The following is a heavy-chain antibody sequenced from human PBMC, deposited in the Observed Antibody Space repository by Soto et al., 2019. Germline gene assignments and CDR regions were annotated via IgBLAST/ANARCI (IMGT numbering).Heavy chain of an antibody. V-gene: IGHV3-21*01. CDR3: ARGSTVTTLNWFDP. CDR2: ISSSSSYI. D-gene: IGHD4-4*01. Sequence: PGGSLRLSCAASGFTFSSYSMNWVRQAPGKGLEWVSSISSSSSYIYYADSVKGRFTISRDNARNSLYLQMNSLRAEDTAVYYCARGSTVTTLNWFDPWGQGTLVTVSS. J-gene: IGHJ5*02. CDR1: GFTFSSYS.